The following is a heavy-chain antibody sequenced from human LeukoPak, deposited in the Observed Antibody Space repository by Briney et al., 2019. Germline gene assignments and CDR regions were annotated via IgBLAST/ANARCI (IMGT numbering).Heavy chain of an antibody. Sequence: ASVKVSCKASGYTFTSYGIIWVRQAPGQGLEWMGGIIPIFGTANYAQKFQGRVTITADDSTSTAYMELSSLRSEDTAVYYCAREDCSSTSCAFDYWGQGTLVTVSS. J-gene: IGHJ4*02. CDR2: IIPIFGTA. D-gene: IGHD2-2*01. CDR3: AREDCSSTSCAFDY. CDR1: GYTFTSYG. V-gene: IGHV1-69*13.